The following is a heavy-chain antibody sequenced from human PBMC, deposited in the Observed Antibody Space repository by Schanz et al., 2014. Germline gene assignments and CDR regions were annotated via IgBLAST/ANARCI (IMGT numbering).Heavy chain of an antibody. CDR2: ISSSGNII. CDR3: AAHETLSTTACYPS. CDR1: GFSLSSYN. Sequence: VQLVESGGGLVKPGESLRLSCAASGFSLSSYNMNWVRQAPGKGLEWLSYISSSGNIIHYADSVKGRFTISRDIAKNSLYLQMTGLRAEDTAVYYCAAHETLSTTACYPSWGQGTLVAVSS. V-gene: IGHV3-21*04. D-gene: IGHD2-2*01. J-gene: IGHJ4*02.